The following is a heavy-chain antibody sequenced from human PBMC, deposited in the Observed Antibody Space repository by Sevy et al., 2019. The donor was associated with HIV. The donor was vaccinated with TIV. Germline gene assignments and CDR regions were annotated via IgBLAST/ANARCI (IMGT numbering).Heavy chain of an antibody. CDR3: ARDLESYNYGAYGPSFMPDY. CDR1: GFTFSSYG. J-gene: IGHJ4*02. CDR2: IWFDGSNT. D-gene: IGHD1-1*01. V-gene: IGHV3-33*01. Sequence: LSLTCAASGFTFSSYGMHWVRQAPGKGLEWVAVIWFDGSNTFYADSVKGRFTISRDIAENTLHLQMNSLRAEDTAVYYCARDLESYNYGAYGPSFMPDYWGQGTVVTVSS.